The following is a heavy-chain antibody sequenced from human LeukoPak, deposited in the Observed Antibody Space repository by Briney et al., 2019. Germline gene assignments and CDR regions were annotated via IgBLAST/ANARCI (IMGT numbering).Heavy chain of an antibody. J-gene: IGHJ4*02. D-gene: IGHD2-2*01. CDR3: AKALYELSTSWYFDS. V-gene: IGHV3-30*02. CDR2: IRHDETNK. Sequence: GGSLTHSCTTPGFTFSDFGMHLVRQAPGKGLEWVAFIRHDETNKYYADTVKGRFTISRDNPKNTLYLQMNTLRNENTEVYNFAKALYELSTSWYFDSWGKGALVTVSS. CDR1: GFTFSDFG.